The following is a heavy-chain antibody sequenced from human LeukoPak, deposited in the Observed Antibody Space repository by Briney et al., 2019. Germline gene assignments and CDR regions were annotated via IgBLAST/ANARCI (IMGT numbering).Heavy chain of an antibody. V-gene: IGHV3-73*01. Sequence: QPGGSLRLSFAASGFTFSGSAMHWVRQASGKGLEWVGRIRSKANRYATAYAASVKGRFTISRDDSKNTAYLQMNSLKTEDTAVYYCTRNVPNWAGSAFDIWGQGTMVTVSS. CDR1: GFTFSGSA. CDR2: IRSKANRYAT. J-gene: IGHJ3*02. CDR3: TRNVPNWAGSAFDI. D-gene: IGHD1-1*01.